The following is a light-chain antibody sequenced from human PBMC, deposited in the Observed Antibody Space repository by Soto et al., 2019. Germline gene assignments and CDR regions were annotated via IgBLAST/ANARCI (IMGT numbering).Light chain of an antibody. V-gene: IGKV3-20*01. CDR3: QQYGSSPYT. J-gene: IGKJ2*01. Sequence: EIVLTQSPCTLSLSPGERATLSCRAIQSLSSNYLAWYQQRPGQAPRLLIYGASSRATGIPDRFSGSGSGPDFTLTISRLEPEDFAVYYCQQYGSSPYTFGQGTKVDIK. CDR1: QSLSSNY. CDR2: GAS.